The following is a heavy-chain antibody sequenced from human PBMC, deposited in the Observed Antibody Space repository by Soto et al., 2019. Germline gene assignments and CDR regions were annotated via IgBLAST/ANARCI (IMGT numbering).Heavy chain of an antibody. CDR3: ASPGIAVAGTLPFARDY. V-gene: IGHV4-59*01. D-gene: IGHD6-19*01. J-gene: IGHJ4*02. CDR2: IYYSGST. Sequence: QVQLQESGPGLVKPSETLSLTCTVSGGSISSYYWSWIRQPPGKGLEWIGYIYYSGSTNYNPSLKSRVPISVDTSKYQFSLKLSSVTAADTAVYYCASPGIAVAGTLPFARDYWGQGTLVTVSS. CDR1: GGSISSYY.